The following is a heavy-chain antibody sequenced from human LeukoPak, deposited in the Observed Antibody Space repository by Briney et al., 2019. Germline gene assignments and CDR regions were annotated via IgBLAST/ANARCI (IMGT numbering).Heavy chain of an antibody. J-gene: IGHJ4*02. CDR2: IWYDGSNI. CDR3: AKFPEYYYDSSGEIDFDY. Sequence: PGGSLRLSCAAPGISFSSHGMHWVRQAPGKGLEWVAVIWYDGSNIYYADSVKGRFTISRDNSKNTLYLQMNSLRAEDTAVYYCAKFPEYYYDSSGEIDFDYWGQGTLVTVSS. D-gene: IGHD3-22*01. V-gene: IGHV3-33*03. CDR1: GISFSSHG.